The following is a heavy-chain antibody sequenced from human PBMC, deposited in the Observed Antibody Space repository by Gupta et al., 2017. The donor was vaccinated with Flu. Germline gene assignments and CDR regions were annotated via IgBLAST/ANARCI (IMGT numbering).Heavy chain of an antibody. CDR3: ARARSKFAYYDTYSWDV. D-gene: IGHD3-22*01. J-gene: IGHJ6*02. CDR2: ISSSGSTI. V-gene: IGHV3-48*03. Sequence: EVQLVESGGDLVQHGGSLSLPCAASGFPFSSYEMNWVRPAPGKGLEWVSYISSSGSTIYYADSVKGRFTISRDNAKNSLYLQRNSLRAEDTAVYYCARARSKFAYYDTYSWDVWGQGTTVTVSS. CDR1: GFPFSSYE.